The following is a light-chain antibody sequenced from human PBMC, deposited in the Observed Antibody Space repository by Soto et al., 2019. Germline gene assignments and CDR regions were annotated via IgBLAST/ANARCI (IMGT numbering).Light chain of an antibody. J-gene: IGLJ2*01. V-gene: IGLV2-14*01. CDR2: DVS. CDR1: SSDVGAHNY. Sequence: QSVLTQPASVSGSPGQSIAISCTGTSSDVGAHNYGSWYQQHPDKAPKLMIYDVSNWPSGVSHRFSGYKSGNTPSLTISGLQAEHEPEYHCSSYTSSTTLVFGGGTKLTVL. CDR3: SSYTSSTTLV.